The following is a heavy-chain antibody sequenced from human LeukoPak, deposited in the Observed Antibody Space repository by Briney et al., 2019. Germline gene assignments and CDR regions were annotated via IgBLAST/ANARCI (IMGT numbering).Heavy chain of an antibody. CDR1: GGSLSYYY. CDR3: ARGGFYCGDDCYVDY. V-gene: IGHV4-34*01. Sequence: KSSETLSLTCAVYGGSLSYYYWSWIRQPPAKGLEWIGEINRSGSTNYNPSLKSRLSISVDTSKNQFSLKLSSVTAADTAVYYCARGGFYCGDDCYVDYWGQGTLVTVSS. D-gene: IGHD2-21*02. CDR2: INRSGST. J-gene: IGHJ4*02.